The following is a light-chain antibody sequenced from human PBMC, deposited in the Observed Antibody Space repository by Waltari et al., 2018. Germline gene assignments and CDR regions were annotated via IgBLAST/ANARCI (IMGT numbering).Light chain of an antibody. V-gene: IGKV1-39*01. J-gene: IGKJ4*01. CDR3: QQSYSTPFI. Sequence: IQMTQSPSSLSASVGDRVTITCRASQSISSYLNWYQQRPGKAPKVLIYGASSLQSGVPSRFSGSASGTDFTLTISNLQPEDFATYYCQQSYSTPFIFGGGTKVIIK. CDR2: GAS. CDR1: QSISSY.